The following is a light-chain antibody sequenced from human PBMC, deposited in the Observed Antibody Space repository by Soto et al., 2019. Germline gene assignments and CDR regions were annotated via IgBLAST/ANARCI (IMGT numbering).Light chain of an antibody. Sequence: DIQMTQSPSSLSASVGDRVTITCRASQAIYNYLAWYQQKPGKVPTLLISAASTLQSGVPSRFSGSWSGTDFTLTIRRLPPEDVATYYCQKFSAVPTFGGGTKVEI. CDR2: AAS. CDR3: QKFSAVPT. J-gene: IGKJ4*01. V-gene: IGKV1-27*01. CDR1: QAIYNY.